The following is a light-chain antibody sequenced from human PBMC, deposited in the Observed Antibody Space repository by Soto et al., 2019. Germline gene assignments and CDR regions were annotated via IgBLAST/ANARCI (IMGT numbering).Light chain of an antibody. CDR3: QQYGSSPLGT. V-gene: IGKV3-20*01. CDR2: GAS. J-gene: IGKJ1*01. CDR1: QSVSSSY. Sequence: EIVLTQSPGTLSLSPGERATLSCRASQSVSSSYLAWYQQKPGQAPRLLIYGASSRATGIPDRFSGSGSGTDFTLTISRLEPEGFAVYYCQQYGSSPLGTFGQGTKVEIK.